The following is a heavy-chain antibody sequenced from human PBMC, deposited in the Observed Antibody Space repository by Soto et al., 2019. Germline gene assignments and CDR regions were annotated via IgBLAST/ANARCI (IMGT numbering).Heavy chain of an antibody. CDR2: IWYDGSNK. CDR1: GFTFSSYG. V-gene: IGHV3-33*01. CDR3: ARADSLGTTFDY. J-gene: IGHJ4*02. Sequence: QVQLVESGGGVVQPGRSLRLSCAASGFTFSSYGMHWVRQAPGKGLEWVAVIWYDGSNKYYADSVKGRFTISRDNSKNTLYLQMNSLRAEDTAVYYCARADSLGTTFDYWGQGTLVTVSS. D-gene: IGHD3-9*01.